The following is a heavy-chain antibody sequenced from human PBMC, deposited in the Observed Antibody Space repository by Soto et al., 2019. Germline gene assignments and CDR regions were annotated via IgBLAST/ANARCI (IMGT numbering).Heavy chain of an antibody. J-gene: IGHJ6*02. CDR2: LYWDDDK. D-gene: IGHD2-21*02. CDR3: VQSRCGGDCLEIYSSHAYNGLDV. Sequence: QVTLKESGPTLVKPTQTLTLTCTVSGLSLRTTGVGVGWVRQPPGKALEWLALLYWDDDKRYSPSLRSRLTIAKDISEEQVVLTMTNMDTVGTATYYCVQSRCGGDCLEIYSSHAYNGLDVWGQGTTVTVSS. V-gene: IGHV2-5*02. CDR1: GLSLRTTGVG.